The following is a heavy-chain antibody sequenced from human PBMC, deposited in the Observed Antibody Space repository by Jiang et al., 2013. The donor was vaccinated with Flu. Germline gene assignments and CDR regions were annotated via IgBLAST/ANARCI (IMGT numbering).Heavy chain of an antibody. CDR2: IYATGTT. CDR3: ARGDRLSPDPDYYFDF. V-gene: IGHV4-4*09. Sequence: GLVKPSETLSLTCIVSGASISGDFWNWIRQPPGKGLEWIGYIYATGTTKYNPSLKSRVALSIDTSKNQFSLKLNSVTAADTAVYYCARGDRLSPDPDYYFDFLGPGNPCHRLL. D-gene: IGHD3-16*02. J-gene: IGHJ4*02. CDR1: GASISGDF.